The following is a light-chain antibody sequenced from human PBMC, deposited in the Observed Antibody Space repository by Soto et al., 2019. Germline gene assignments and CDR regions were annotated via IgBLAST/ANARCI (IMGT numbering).Light chain of an antibody. Sequence: QSVLTQPPSASGTPGQRVTISCSGSSSNIGSNAVNWYQQLPGAAPKLLIYTNNQRPSGVPDRFSGFKSDTSASLAISGLQSEDEADYYCASWDDSLSGGVFGEGTKLTVL. J-gene: IGLJ3*02. CDR1: SSNIGSNA. CDR2: TNN. CDR3: ASWDDSLSGGV. V-gene: IGLV1-44*01.